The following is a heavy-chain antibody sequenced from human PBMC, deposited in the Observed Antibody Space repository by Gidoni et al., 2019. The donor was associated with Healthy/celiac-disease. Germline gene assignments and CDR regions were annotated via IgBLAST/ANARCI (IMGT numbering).Heavy chain of an antibody. J-gene: IGHJ4*02. CDR1: GGTFSSSA. CDR2: IIPIFGTA. CDR3: AATVTTFSLWALYFDY. D-gene: IGHD4-17*01. V-gene: IGHV1-69*01. Sequence: QVQLVQSGAEVKKPGSSVKVSCKASGGTFSSSAISWVRQAPGQGLEWMGGIIPIFGTANYAQKFQGRVTITADESTSTAYMELSSLRSEDTAVYYCAATVTTFSLWALYFDYWGQGTLVTVSS.